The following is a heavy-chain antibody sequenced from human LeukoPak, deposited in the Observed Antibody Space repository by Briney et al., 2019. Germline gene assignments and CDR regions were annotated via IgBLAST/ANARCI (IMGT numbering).Heavy chain of an antibody. V-gene: IGHV1-46*01. Sequence: AASVKVSCKASGYTFTGYYMHWVRQAPGQGLEWMGIINPSGGSTSYAQKFQGRVTMTRDTSTSTVYMELSSLRSEDTAVYYCARSEWLVRGWFDPWGQGTLVTVSS. CDR1: GYTFTGYY. J-gene: IGHJ5*02. CDR2: INPSGGST. D-gene: IGHD6-19*01. CDR3: ARSEWLVRGWFDP.